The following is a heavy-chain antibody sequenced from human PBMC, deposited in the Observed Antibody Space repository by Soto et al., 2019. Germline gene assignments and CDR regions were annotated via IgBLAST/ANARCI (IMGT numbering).Heavy chain of an antibody. D-gene: IGHD5-18*01. V-gene: IGHV4-39*01. J-gene: IGHJ4*02. CDR1: GGSISSSSYY. Sequence: SETLSLICSVSGGSISSSSYYWGWIRQPPGKVLEWIGSIYYSGSTDYNPSLKSRVTISVETSKNKFSLKLSSVTAADTGVYYCARLVGYTYGRADNWGQGTLVTVSS. CDR3: ARLVGYTYGRADN. CDR2: IYYSGST.